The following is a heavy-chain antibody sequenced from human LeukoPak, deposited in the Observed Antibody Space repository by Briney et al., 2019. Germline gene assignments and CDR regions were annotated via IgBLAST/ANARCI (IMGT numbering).Heavy chain of an antibody. Sequence: SVKVSCKASGGTFSSYAISWVRQAPGQGLEWMGGIIPIFGTANYAQKFQGRVTITADESTSTAYMELSSLRSEDTAVYYCARAMGPTNWFDPWGQGTLVTVSS. J-gene: IGHJ5*02. CDR2: IIPIFGTA. CDR1: GGTFSSYA. V-gene: IGHV1-69*13. D-gene: IGHD1-26*01. CDR3: ARAMGPTNWFDP.